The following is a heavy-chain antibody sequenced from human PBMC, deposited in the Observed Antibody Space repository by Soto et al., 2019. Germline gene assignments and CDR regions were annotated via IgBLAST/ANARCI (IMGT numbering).Heavy chain of an antibody. J-gene: IGHJ1*01. CDR2: IYWDDDK. D-gene: IGHD6-13*01. V-gene: IGHV2-5*02. CDR1: GFSLSTSGVG. Sequence: QITLKESGPPLVKPTQTLTLTCTFSGFSLSTSGVGVGWIRQPPGKALEWLALIYWDDDKRYSPSVKSRLTITKDTSKNQVVLTMTNMDPVDTATYYCAQATASSSWYKSEYFQHWGQGTLVTVSS. CDR3: AQATASSSWYKSEYFQH.